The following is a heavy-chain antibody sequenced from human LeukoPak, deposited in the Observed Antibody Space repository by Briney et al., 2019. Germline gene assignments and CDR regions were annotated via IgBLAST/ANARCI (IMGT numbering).Heavy chain of an antibody. D-gene: IGHD6-13*01. CDR1: GFTFRSYS. J-gene: IGHJ4*02. CDR2: ISSSSRYI. CDR3: ARVAEAAASDS. V-gene: IGHV3-21*06. Sequence: PGGSLRLSCAASGFTFRSYSMNWVRQAPGKGLEWVSSISSSSRYIYYADSMKGRFTISRDNSKNSLYLQMNSLRAEDTAVYYCARVAEAAASDSWGQGTLVTVSS.